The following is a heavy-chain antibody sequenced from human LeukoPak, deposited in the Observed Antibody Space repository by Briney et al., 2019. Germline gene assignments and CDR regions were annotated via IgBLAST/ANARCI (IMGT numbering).Heavy chain of an antibody. J-gene: IGHJ4*02. D-gene: IGHD2-2*01. CDR2: IGTRNSAA. CDR3: AREGSDQLSKDFDY. CDR1: GFTFTGHY. V-gene: IGHV1-2*02. Sequence: ASVNVSFKSSGFTFTGHYIHWVRQAPGQGLEWRGYIGTRNSAASYAEKFQGRVTMTRDTSLSTAYMELSRLTSDDTAVYYCAREGSDQLSKDFDYWGQGTLVTVSS.